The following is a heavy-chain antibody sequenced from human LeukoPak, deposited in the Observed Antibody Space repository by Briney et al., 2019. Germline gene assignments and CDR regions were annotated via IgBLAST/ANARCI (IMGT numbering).Heavy chain of an antibody. CDR3: AREILGGFSPGAY. Sequence: SETLSLTCTVSLDSTTSNFWSWVRQPPGKGLEWIGEIHRSGSPNYNPSLQSRVTISIDRSRNQIALELSSVTATDTAVYYCAREILGGFSPGAYWGQGTLVTVSS. V-gene: IGHV4-4*02. D-gene: IGHD3-10*01. CDR1: LDSTTSNF. CDR2: IHRSGSP. J-gene: IGHJ4*02.